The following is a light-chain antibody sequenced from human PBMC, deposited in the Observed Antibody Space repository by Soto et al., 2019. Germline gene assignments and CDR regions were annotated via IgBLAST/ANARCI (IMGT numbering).Light chain of an antibody. CDR3: QQYDDWG. CDR2: GTS. CDR1: QNVTTN. Sequence: MVMTQSPATLSVSPGERVTLSCRTSQNVTTNLAWYQLKPGQTPSLLIYGTSTRAPDIPVRFSGSGSGTEFPPNLPPLQSGDSAVYYCQQYDDWGFGPGTKVEIK. J-gene: IGKJ1*01. V-gene: IGKV3-15*01.